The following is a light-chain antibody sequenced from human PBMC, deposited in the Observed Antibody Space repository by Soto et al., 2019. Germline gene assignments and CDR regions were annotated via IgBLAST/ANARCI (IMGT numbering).Light chain of an antibody. CDR2: DAA. J-gene: IGKJ1*01. V-gene: IGKV1-5*01. CDR3: HQYTNNNNSWM. Sequence: DIRVTQSPPTLSASVGDRVTITCRASQTITTWMAWYQQKPGKAPKLLVYDAATLQSGVGTRFSGSGSGTGFALIISGLQPEDSATYYCHQYTNNNNSWMFGQGTKVDIK. CDR1: QTITTW.